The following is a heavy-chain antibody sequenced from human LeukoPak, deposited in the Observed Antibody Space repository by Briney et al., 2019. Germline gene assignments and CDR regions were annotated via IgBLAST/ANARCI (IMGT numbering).Heavy chain of an antibody. CDR1: GFTFSSYA. CDR2: ISGSGGST. D-gene: IGHD3-22*01. J-gene: IGHJ4*02. CDR3: AKDFYDSSGYSGVDY. V-gene: IGHV3-23*01. Sequence: GGSLRLSCAASGFTFSSYAMSWVRQAPGKGLEWVSAISGSGGSTYYADSVKGRFTISRDNSKNTLYLQMNSLRAEDTAVYYCAKDFYDSSGYSGVDYWGQGTLVTVSS.